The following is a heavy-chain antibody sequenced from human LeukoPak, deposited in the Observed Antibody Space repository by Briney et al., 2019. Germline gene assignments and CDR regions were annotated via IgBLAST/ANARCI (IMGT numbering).Heavy chain of an antibody. Sequence: SGTLSLTCAVYGGSFSGYYWSWIRQPPGKGLEWIGEINHSGSTNYNPSLKSRVTISVDTSKNQFSLKLSSVTAADTAVYYCATRHSLLWFGELLAPFSYWGQGTLVTVSS. CDR1: GGSFSGYY. CDR3: ATRHSLLWFGELLAPFSY. CDR2: INHSGST. D-gene: IGHD3-10*01. V-gene: IGHV4-34*01. J-gene: IGHJ4*02.